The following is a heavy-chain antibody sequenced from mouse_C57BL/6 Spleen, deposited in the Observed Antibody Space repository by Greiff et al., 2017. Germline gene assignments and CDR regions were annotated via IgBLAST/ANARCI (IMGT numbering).Heavy chain of an antibody. J-gene: IGHJ1*03. CDR2: IYPRSGNT. CDR1: GYTFTSYG. V-gene: IGHV1-81*01. D-gene: IGHD1-1*01. Sequence: VQLQQSGAELARPGASVKLSCKASGYTFTSYGISWVKQRTGQGLEWIGEIYPRSGNTYYNEKFKGKATLTADKSSSTASMQLRSLTSEDSAVYFCARPDYGSSHWYFDVWGTGTTVTVSS. CDR3: ARPDYGSSHWYFDV.